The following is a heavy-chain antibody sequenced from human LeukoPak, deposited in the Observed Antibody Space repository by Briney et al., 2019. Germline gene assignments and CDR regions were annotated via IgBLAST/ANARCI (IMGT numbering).Heavy chain of an antibody. CDR2: IYASGST. J-gene: IGHJ4*02. CDR1: GGSISSYY. CDR3: ARGIGTTNFDS. V-gene: IGHV4-4*07. D-gene: IGHD1-1*01. Sequence: SETLSLTCTVSGGSISSYYWSWIRQPAGKGLEWIGRIYASGSTNYNPSLKSRVTISLDTSENQFSLKVNSVTAADTAVYYCARGIGTTNFDSWGQGTLVTVSS.